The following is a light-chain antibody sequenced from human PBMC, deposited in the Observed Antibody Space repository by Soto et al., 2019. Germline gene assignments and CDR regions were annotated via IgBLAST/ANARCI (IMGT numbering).Light chain of an antibody. CDR3: QQSFGTPLT. J-gene: IGKJ4*01. V-gene: IGKV1-39*01. CDR1: QNIKKY. CDR2: TAS. Sequence: DIQMTQSPSSLSASVGDRVTITCRASQNIKKYLNWYQQKPGKAPNLLIYTASSLQVGLPSRFSGSGSGTDFTLTISSLQPEDSATYYCQQSFGTPLTFGGGTKLEIK.